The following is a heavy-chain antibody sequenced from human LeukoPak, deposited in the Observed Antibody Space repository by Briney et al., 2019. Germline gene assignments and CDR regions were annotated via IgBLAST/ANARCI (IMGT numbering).Heavy chain of an antibody. V-gene: IGHV3-30*09. J-gene: IGHJ4*02. CDR1: GFSFSSYS. Sequence: PGGSLRLSCAASGFSFSSYSIHWVRQAPGKGLEWVAVISSDGNSKNFALSVKGRFAISRDNAKNTLYLQMNSLRAEDTAVYYCARESYSGSYLIVWGQGTLVTVSS. D-gene: IGHD1-26*01. CDR2: ISSDGNSK. CDR3: ARESYSGSYLIV.